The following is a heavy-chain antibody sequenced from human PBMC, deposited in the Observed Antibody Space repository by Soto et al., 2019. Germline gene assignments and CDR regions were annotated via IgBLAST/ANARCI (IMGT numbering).Heavy chain of an antibody. Sequence: ASVKVSCKASGGTFSSYTISWVRQAPGQGLEWMGRIIPILGIANYAQKFQGRVTITADKSTSTAYMELSSLRSEDTAVYYCARDDDYYDSSGYLVYWGQGTLVTVSS. D-gene: IGHD3-22*01. CDR3: ARDDDYYDSSGYLVY. CDR1: GGTFSSYT. J-gene: IGHJ4*02. CDR2: IIPILGIA. V-gene: IGHV1-69*04.